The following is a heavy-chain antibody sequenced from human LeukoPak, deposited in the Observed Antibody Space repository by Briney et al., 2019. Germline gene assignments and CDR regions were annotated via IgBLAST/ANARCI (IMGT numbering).Heavy chain of an antibody. CDR3: ARSLLAAAGSDFDY. CDR2: IYHTGSS. D-gene: IGHD6-13*01. V-gene: IGHV4-4*02. CDR1: GGSVSTHDW. Sequence: TPSETLSLTCTVSGGSVSTHDWWTWVRQPPGKGLEWIGEIYHTGSSNYNPSLKSRVTFSLDKSKNLLSLKLNSVTAADTAVYYCARSLLAAAGSDFDYWGQGTLVTVSS. J-gene: IGHJ4*02.